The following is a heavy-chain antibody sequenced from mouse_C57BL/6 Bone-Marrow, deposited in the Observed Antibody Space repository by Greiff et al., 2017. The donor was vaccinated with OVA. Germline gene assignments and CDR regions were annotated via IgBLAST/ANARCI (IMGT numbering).Heavy chain of an antibody. CDR1: GYTFTSYT. Sequence: VQLQESGAELARPGASVKMSCKASGYTFTSYTMHWVKQRPGQGLEWIGYINPSSGYTKYNQKFKDKATLTADKSSSTAYMELRSLTSEDSAVYYCARAGTDYWGQGTTLTVSS. CDR3: ARAGTDY. D-gene: IGHD4-1*01. V-gene: IGHV1-4*01. J-gene: IGHJ2*01. CDR2: INPSSGYT.